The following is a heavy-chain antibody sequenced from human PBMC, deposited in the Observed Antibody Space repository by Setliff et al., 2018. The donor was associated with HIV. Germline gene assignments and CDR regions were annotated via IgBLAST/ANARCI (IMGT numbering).Heavy chain of an antibody. J-gene: IGHJ5*02. D-gene: IGHD1-26*01. CDR3: ARAPPGIQNDESRTLREEGFVP. Sequence: SETLSLTCTVSGYSISSGYYWGWIRQPPGKGLEWIGSIYHSGSTYYNPSLKSRVTISVDTSKNQFSLKLSSVTAADTAVYYCARAPPGIQNDESRTLREEGFVPWGQGTLVTVSS. V-gene: IGHV4-38-2*02. CDR1: GYSISSGYY. CDR2: IYHSGST.